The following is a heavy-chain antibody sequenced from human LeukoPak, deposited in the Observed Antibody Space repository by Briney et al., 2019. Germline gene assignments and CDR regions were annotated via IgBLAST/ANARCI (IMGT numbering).Heavy chain of an antibody. CDR3: ARLQWELLRD. Sequence: KPSETLSLTCTVSGGSICSSSYYWGWIRQPPGKGLEWIGSIYYSGSTYYNPSLKSRVTISVDTSKNQFSLKLSSVTAADTAVYYCARLQWELLRDWGQGTLVTVSS. D-gene: IGHD1-26*01. CDR1: GGSICSSSYY. V-gene: IGHV4-39*01. J-gene: IGHJ4*02. CDR2: IYYSGST.